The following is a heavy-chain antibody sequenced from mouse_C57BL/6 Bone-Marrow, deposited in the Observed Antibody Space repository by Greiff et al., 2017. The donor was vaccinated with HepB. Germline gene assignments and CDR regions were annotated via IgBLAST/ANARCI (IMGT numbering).Heavy chain of an antibody. Sequence: QVQLQQPGAELVMPGASVKLSCKASGYTFTSYWMHWVKQRPGQGLEWIGEIDPSDSYTNYNQKFKGKSTLTVDKSSSTAYMQLNSLTSEDSAVYYCARYNYGSSYLFDYWGQGTTLTVSS. CDR2: IDPSDSYT. CDR1: GYTFTSYW. CDR3: ARYNYGSSYLFDY. J-gene: IGHJ2*01. D-gene: IGHD1-1*01. V-gene: IGHV1-69*01.